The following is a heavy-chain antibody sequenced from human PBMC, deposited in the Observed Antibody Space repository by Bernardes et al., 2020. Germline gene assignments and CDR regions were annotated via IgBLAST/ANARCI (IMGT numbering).Heavy chain of an antibody. V-gene: IGHV3-48*03. D-gene: IGHD3-16*01. CDR2: ISSSGSTI. Sequence: GGSLRLSCAVSGFTFSSYEMNWVRQAPGKGLEWVSYISSSGSTISYADSVKGRFTISRDNAKNSLYLQMNSLRAEDTAVYYCVAEDFMRFDYWGQGTLVTVSS. CDR1: GFTFSSYE. J-gene: IGHJ4*02. CDR3: VAEDFMRFDY.